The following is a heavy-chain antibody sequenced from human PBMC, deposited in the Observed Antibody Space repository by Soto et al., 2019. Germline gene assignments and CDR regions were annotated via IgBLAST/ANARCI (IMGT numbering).Heavy chain of an antibody. CDR2: INAGNGNT. J-gene: IGHJ5*02. Sequence: VASVKVSCKASGYTFTSYAMHWVRQAPGQRLEWMGWINAGNGNTKYSQKFQGRVTITRDTSASTAYMELSSLRSEDTAVYYCARDWQQLDNWFDPWGQGTLVTVSS. CDR1: GYTFTSYA. CDR3: ARDWQQLDNWFDP. V-gene: IGHV1-3*01. D-gene: IGHD6-13*01.